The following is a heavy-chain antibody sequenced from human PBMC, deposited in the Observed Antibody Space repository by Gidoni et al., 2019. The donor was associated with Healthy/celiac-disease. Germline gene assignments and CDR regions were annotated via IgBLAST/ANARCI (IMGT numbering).Heavy chain of an antibody. Sequence: EVQLVASGGGLVQPGGSLRLSCAASGFTFSDHYMDWVRQAPGKGLEWFGRSRNKANSYTTEYAASVKGRFTISRDDSKNSLYLQMNSLKTEDTAVYYCARILGYCSTTSCHNWFDPWGQGTLVTVSS. J-gene: IGHJ5*02. CDR1: GFTFSDHY. CDR3: ARILGYCSTTSCHNWFDP. V-gene: IGHV3-72*01. D-gene: IGHD2-2*01. CDR2: SRNKANSYTT.